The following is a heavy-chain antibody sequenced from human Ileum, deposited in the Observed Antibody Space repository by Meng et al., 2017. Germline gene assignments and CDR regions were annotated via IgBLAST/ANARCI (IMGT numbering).Heavy chain of an antibody. CDR1: GTW. CDR2: IFQSGRT. J-gene: IGHJ4*02. CDR3: ATSNDRDVYYLGY. D-gene: IGHD3-22*01. Sequence: QVQLQESGPRLVTPSGTLSLTCAVSGTWWSWVRQPTGKGLEWIGEIFQSGRTNYNPSLKSRVTISIDKSKSQISLQLSAVTAADTAVYSCATSNDRDVYYLGYWGQGTLVTVSS. V-gene: IGHV4-4*02.